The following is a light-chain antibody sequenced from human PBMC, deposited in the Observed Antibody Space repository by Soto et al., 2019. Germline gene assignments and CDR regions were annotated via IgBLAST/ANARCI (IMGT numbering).Light chain of an antibody. CDR2: DVS. CDR3: CSYAGSPWV. CDR1: SSDVGGYNY. Sequence: QSALTQPRSVSGSPGQSVTISCTGTSSDVGGYNYVSWYQQHPGKAPKLMIYDVSKRPSGVPDRFSGSKSGNTASLTISGLQAEDEADYYCCSYAGSPWVIGTGTKLTVL. V-gene: IGLV2-11*01. J-gene: IGLJ1*01.